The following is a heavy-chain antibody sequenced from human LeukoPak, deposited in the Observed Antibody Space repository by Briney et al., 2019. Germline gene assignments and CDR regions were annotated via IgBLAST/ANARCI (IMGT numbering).Heavy chain of an antibody. Sequence: GESLKISCKGSGYSFTSYWIGWVRQMPGKGLEWMGIIYPGDSDTRYSPSFQGQVTISADKSISTAYLQWSSLKASDTAMYYCARIVLLDDFWSGYYLDYWGQGTLVTVSS. J-gene: IGHJ4*02. D-gene: IGHD3-3*01. CDR1: GYSFTSYW. V-gene: IGHV5-51*01. CDR3: ARIVLLDDFWSGYYLDY. CDR2: IYPGDSDT.